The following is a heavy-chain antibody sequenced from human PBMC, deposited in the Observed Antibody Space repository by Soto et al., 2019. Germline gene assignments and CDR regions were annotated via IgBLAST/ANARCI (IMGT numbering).Heavy chain of an antibody. J-gene: IGHJ5*02. Sequence: PSETLSLTCAVYGGSFSGYYWSWIRQPPGKGLEWIGEINHSGSTNYNPSLKSRVTISVDTSKNQFSLKLSSVTAADTAVYYCARDLSGYSGYDLGWFDPWGQGTLVTVSS. D-gene: IGHD5-12*01. CDR2: INHSGST. V-gene: IGHV4-34*01. CDR3: ARDLSGYSGYDLGWFDP. CDR1: GGSFSGYY.